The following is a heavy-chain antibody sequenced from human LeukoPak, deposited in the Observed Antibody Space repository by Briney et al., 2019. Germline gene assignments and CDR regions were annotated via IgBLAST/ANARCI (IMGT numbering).Heavy chain of an antibody. J-gene: IGHJ4*02. V-gene: IGHV3-48*01. CDR3: ARDHDGYGGNPRIDY. D-gene: IGHD4-23*01. CDR2: ISSSSSTI. CDR1: GFTFSSYS. Sequence: GGSLRLSCAASGFTFSSYSMNWVRQAPGKGLEWVSYISSSSSTIYYADSVKGRFTISRDNAKNSLYLQMNSLRAEDTAVYYCARDHDGYGGNPRIDYWGQGTLVTVSS.